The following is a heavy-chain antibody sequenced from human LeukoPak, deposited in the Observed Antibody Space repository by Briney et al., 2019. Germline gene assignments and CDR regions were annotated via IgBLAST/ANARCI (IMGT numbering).Heavy chain of an antibody. J-gene: IGHJ4*02. CDR1: GFIFSNYG. V-gene: IGHV3-30*02. Sequence: QPGGSLRLSCAASGFIFSNYGIHWVRQAPGKGLEWVAFIRYDGSNKNYVDSVKGRFTISRDNSKNTLYLQMNSLRPEDTAVYYCAKDDSSGLDYWGQGTLFTVSS. CDR2: IRYDGSNK. CDR3: AKDDSSGLDY. D-gene: IGHD6-19*01.